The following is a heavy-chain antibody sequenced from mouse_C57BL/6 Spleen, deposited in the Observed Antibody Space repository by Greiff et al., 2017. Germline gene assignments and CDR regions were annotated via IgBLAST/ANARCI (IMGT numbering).Heavy chain of an antibody. CDR3: ARYDYGSSYGRFAY. CDR2: ILPGSGST. D-gene: IGHD1-1*01. Sequence: QVQLKQSGAELMKPGASVKLSCKATGYTFTGYWIEWVKQRPGHGLEWIGEILPGSGSTNYNEKFKGKATFTADTSSNTAYMQISSLTTEDSAIYYCARYDYGSSYGRFAYWGQGTLVTVSA. V-gene: IGHV1-9*01. CDR1: GYTFTGYW. J-gene: IGHJ3*01.